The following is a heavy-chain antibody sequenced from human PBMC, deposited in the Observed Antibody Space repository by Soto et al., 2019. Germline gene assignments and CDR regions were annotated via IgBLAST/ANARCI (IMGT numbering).Heavy chain of an antibody. Sequence: SEALSLTCAVYGGSFSGRYWGWISQPPGKGLEWIGYSNHRGGTSYNPSLKTRVTISVDTSKSQCSLKLTSVTAADRAVYYCARGSVDTVESSGFYGYWGQGTPVTVSS. CDR3: ARGSVDTVESSGFYGY. J-gene: IGHJ4*02. CDR1: GGSFSGRY. V-gene: IGHV4-34*01. D-gene: IGHD3-22*01. CDR2: SNHRGGT.